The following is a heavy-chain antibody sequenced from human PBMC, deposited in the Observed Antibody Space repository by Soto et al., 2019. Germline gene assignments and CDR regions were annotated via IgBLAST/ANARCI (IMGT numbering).Heavy chain of an antibody. CDR3: AKDFKVSGSHYGTLNYYYGMDV. Sequence: GGSLRLSXAASGFTFSTYGMQWVRQAPGKGLEWVAVISYDGYLKYYVDAVKGRFTVARDNSKNTLFLEMNSLRVEDTAVYFCAKDFKVSGSHYGTLNYYYGMDVWGQGTTVTVSS. J-gene: IGHJ6*02. CDR1: GFTFSTYG. V-gene: IGHV3-30*18. D-gene: IGHD3-10*01. CDR2: ISYDGYLK.